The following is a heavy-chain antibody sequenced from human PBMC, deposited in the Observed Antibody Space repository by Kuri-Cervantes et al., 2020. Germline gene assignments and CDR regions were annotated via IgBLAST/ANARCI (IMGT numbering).Heavy chain of an antibody. CDR2: INHSGST. CDR3: ARGGPREAAGRGGAPFDP. D-gene: IGHD6-13*01. J-gene: IGHJ5*02. Sequence: GSLRLSCAVYGGSFSGYYWSWIRQPPGKGLEWIGEINHSGSTNYNPSLKSRVTISVDTSKNQFSLKLSSVTAADTAVYYRARGGPREAAGRGGAPFDPWGQGTLVTVSS. CDR1: GGSFSGYY. V-gene: IGHV4-34*01.